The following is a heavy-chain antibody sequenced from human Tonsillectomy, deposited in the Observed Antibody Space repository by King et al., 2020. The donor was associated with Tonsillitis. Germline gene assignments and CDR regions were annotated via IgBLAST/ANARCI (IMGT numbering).Heavy chain of an antibody. CDR1: GFTFSDHF. V-gene: IGHV3-72*01. Sequence: VQLVESGGDLVQPGGSLRLSCAASGFTFSDHFMDWVRQAPGKGLEWVGRIKNKGKSHTPHYAASVKGRFTISRDDSKNSLYLQMDSLKTEDTAVYYCTSQQWLVGYWGQGTLVTVSS. CDR2: IKNKGKSHTP. D-gene: IGHD6-19*01. J-gene: IGHJ4*02. CDR3: TSQQWLVGY.